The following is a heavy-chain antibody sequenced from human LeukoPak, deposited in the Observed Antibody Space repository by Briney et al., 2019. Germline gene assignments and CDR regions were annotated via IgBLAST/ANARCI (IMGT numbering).Heavy chain of an antibody. CDR2: ISGSGGAT. J-gene: IGHJ4*02. CDR3: AKGIESSGSYYTSFDY. CDR1: GFTFSNYA. D-gene: IGHD1-26*01. V-gene: IGHV3-23*01. Sequence: GGSLRLSCAASGFTFSNYAMSWVRQAPGKGLEWVSGISGSGGATYYADSVKGRFTISRDSSKNTLSLQMNSLRAEDTAVYYCAKGIESSGSYYTSFDYWGQGTLVTVSS.